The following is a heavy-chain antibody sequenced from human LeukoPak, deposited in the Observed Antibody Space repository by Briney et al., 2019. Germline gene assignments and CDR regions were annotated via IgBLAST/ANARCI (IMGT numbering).Heavy chain of an antibody. V-gene: IGHV3-30*02. Sequence: GGSLRLSCAASGFTFSSYGMHWVRQAPGKGLEWVAFIRYDGSNKYYADSVKGRFTISRDNSKNTLYLQMNSLRAEDTAVYYCAKGGIVVVPAAPFDPWGQGTLVTVSS. CDR3: AKGGIVVVPAAPFDP. CDR2: IRYDGSNK. D-gene: IGHD2-2*01. J-gene: IGHJ5*02. CDR1: GFTFSSYG.